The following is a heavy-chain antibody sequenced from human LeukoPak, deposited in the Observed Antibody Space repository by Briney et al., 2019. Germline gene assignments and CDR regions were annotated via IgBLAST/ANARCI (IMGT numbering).Heavy chain of an antibody. Sequence: SETLSLTCAVYGGSFSGYYWSWIRQPPGKGLEWIGEINHSGSTNYNPSLKSRVTISVDTSKNQFSLKLSSVTAADTAVYYCARENRSTSCSMDVWGQGTTVTVSS. CDR3: ARENRSTSCSMDV. V-gene: IGHV4-34*01. D-gene: IGHD2-2*01. CDR2: INHSGST. CDR1: GGSFSGYY. J-gene: IGHJ6*02.